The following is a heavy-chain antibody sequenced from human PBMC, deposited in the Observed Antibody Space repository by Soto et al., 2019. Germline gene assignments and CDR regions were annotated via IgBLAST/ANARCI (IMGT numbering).Heavy chain of an antibody. Sequence: ASVKVSCKASGYTFTIHDIHWVRQAPGQGLEWMAGLNPHSGKAAYAQRFQGRLTMTGNASTSTAYMELSGLRSEDTAMYYCARVSSIVARRSYDSWGQGTLVTVSS. V-gene: IGHV1-8*01. D-gene: IGHD6-6*01. CDR1: GYTFTIHD. CDR3: ARVSSIVARRSYDS. CDR2: LNPHSGKA. J-gene: IGHJ4*02.